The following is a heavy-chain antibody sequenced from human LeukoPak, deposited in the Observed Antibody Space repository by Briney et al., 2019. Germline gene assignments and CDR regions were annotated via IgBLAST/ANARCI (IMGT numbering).Heavy chain of an antibody. V-gene: IGHV4-30-2*01. CDR3: ARTTGIAAAFDY. J-gene: IGHJ4*02. CDR2: IYHSGST. D-gene: IGHD6-13*01. Sequence: KASLTLSLTCAVSGGSISSGGYSWSWIRQPPGKGLEWIGYIYHSGSTYYNPSLKSRVTISVDRSKNQFSLKLSSVTAADTAVYYCARTTGIAAAFDYWGQGTLVTVSS. CDR1: GGSISSGGYS.